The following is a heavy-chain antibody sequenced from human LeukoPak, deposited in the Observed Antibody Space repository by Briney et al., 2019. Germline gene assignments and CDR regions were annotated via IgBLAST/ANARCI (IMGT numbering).Heavy chain of an antibody. CDR3: ARDNDSRDPPHFDY. J-gene: IGHJ4*02. CDR1: GFTFSSYG. D-gene: IGHD3-16*01. CDR2: IRYEGTNK. V-gene: IGHV3-30*02. Sequence: GGSLRLSCAASGFTFSSYGMHWVRQAPGKGLEWVAFIRYEGTNKYYADSVKGRFTISRDNSKNTLFLQMNSLRAEDTAVYYCARDNDSRDPPHFDYWGQGTLVTVSS.